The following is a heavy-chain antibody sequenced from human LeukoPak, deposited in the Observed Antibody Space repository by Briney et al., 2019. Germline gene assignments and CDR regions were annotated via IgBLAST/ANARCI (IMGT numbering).Heavy chain of an antibody. D-gene: IGHD4-17*01. Sequence: GGSLRLSCAASVFTFSTYGLHWVRQAPGKGLEWVSFIPADGSDNYYANSVKGRFTISRDNSKNTLYLQMNSLRSEDTAVYYCAKGLGDYDDFRLGYWGQGTLVTVSS. CDR3: AKGLGDYDDFRLGY. V-gene: IGHV3-30*02. J-gene: IGHJ4*02. CDR2: IPADGSDN. CDR1: VFTFSTYG.